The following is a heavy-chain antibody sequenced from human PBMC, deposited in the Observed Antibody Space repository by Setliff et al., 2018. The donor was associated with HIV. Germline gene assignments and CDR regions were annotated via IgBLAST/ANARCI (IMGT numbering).Heavy chain of an antibody. CDR1: GGSISSSRYY. CDR2: IYYSGST. D-gene: IGHD2-15*01. Sequence: SETLSLTCTASGGSISSSRYYWGWIRQPPGKGLEWTGSIYYSGSTYYNPSLNSRVTIAVDMSKNQFSLKLSSVTAADTAVYYCAGGPGYCSGGTCYPGGWFDPWGQGTLVTVSS. V-gene: IGHV4-39*07. CDR3: AGGPGYCSGGTCYPGGWFDP. J-gene: IGHJ5*02.